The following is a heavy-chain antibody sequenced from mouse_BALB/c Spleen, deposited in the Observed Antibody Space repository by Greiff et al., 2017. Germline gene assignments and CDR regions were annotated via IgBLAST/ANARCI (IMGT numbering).Heavy chain of an antibody. CDR3: ARSLYYDYDETWFAY. D-gene: IGHD2-4*01. CDR2: IYPGSGST. V-gene: IGHV1-55*01. J-gene: IGHJ3*01. CDR1: GYNFTSYW. Sequence: QVQLQQSGAELVKPGTSVKLSCKASGYNFTSYWINWVKLRPGQGLEWIGDIYPGSGSTNYNEKFKSKATLTVDTSSSTAYMQLSSLASEDSALYYCARSLYYDYDETWFAYWGQGTLVTVSA.